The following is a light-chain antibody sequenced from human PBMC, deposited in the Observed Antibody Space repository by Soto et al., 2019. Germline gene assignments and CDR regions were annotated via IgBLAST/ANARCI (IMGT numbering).Light chain of an antibody. CDR3: QRYGSSLLT. J-gene: IGKJ3*01. V-gene: IGKV3-20*01. Sequence: EIVLTQSPGTLSLSPGERATLSCRASQSVSSSYLAWYQQKPGQAPRLLIYGASSRATGIPDRFNGGGSGTDFTLTISRLEPEDFVVYYCQRYGSSLLTFGPGTKLDIK. CDR1: QSVSSSY. CDR2: GAS.